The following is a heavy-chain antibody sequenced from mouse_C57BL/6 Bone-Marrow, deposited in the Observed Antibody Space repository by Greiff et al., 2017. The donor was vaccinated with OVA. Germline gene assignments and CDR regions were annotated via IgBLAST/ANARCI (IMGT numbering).Heavy chain of an antibody. CDR3: ARGELFWFAY. CDR1: GYTFTSYT. D-gene: IGHD4-1*01. J-gene: IGHJ3*01. Sequence: QVQLKESGAELARPGASVKMSCKASGYTFTSYTMHWVTQRPGQGLEWIGYITPSSGYTKYNQKFQDKATLTADKSSSTAYMQLSSLTSEDSAGYYCARGELFWFAYWGQGTLVTVSA. CDR2: ITPSSGYT. V-gene: IGHV1-4*01.